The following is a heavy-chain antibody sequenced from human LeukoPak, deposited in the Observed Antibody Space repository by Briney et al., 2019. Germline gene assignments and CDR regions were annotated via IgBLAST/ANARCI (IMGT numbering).Heavy chain of an antibody. D-gene: IGHD3-22*01. CDR2: INQDGSQK. CDR1: GDSGFSFSSYW. J-gene: IGHJ3*02. V-gene: IGHV3-7*03. CDR3: ARGGRGSAAVVAPRSFDT. Sequence: GGSLRLSCADSGDSGFSFSSYWMSWFRQAPGKGLEWVANINQDGSQKYHVDSVKGRFTVSRDNAKNLLYLQMNSLRAEDSALYYCARGGRGSAAVVAPRSFDTWGQGTMVTVSS.